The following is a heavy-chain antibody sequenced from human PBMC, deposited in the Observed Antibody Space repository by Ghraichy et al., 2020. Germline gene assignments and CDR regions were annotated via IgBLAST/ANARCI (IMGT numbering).Heavy chain of an antibody. V-gene: IGHV3-74*01. CDR3: ARVFYSMGYFDY. CDR2: INSVGSNT. Sequence: GGSLRLSCSASGFTFSNYWMHWVRQAPGKGLVWVSRINSVGSNTNYADSVKGRFTISRDNAKNTLYLQMNSLRAEDTAVYYCARVFYSMGYFDYWGQGTLVTVSS. CDR1: GFTFSNYW. J-gene: IGHJ4*02. D-gene: IGHD2-21*01.